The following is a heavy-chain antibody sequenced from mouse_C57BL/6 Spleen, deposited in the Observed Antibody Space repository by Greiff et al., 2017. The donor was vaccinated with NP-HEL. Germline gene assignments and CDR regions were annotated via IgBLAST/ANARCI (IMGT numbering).Heavy chain of an antibody. CDR2: IYPGGGYT. D-gene: IGHD3-2*02. V-gene: IGHV1-63*01. CDR1: GYTFTNYW. CDR3: ARSAQANLYYIDY. J-gene: IGHJ2*01. Sequence: QVQLQQSGAELVRPGTSVKMSCKASGYTFTNYWIGWVKQRPGQGLEWIGDIYPGGGYTNYNAKFKGKATLTADKSSSTAYMQLSSLTSEDSAIYYCARSAQANLYYIDYWGQGTTLTVSS.